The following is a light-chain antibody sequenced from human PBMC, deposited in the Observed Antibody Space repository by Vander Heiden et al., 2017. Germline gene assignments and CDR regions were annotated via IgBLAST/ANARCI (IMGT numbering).Light chain of an antibody. CDR3: SSYASGSIWV. CDR1: SSVVAASAI. CDR2: DVS. V-gene: IGLV2-14*03. Sequence: SALTHPASLPGPPGRWTTFSSTRTSSVVAASAIISWFQQLPVKAPKLMIYDVSNRPSGVSNRFSGSKSGNTASLTISGLQAEDEADYYCSSYASGSIWVFGGGTKLTVL. J-gene: IGLJ3*02.